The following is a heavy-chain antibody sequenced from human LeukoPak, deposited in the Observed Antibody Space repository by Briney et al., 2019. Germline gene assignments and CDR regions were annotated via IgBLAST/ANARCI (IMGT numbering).Heavy chain of an antibody. V-gene: IGHV4-4*09. CDR2: IYTSGST. J-gene: IGHJ3*02. D-gene: IGHD7-27*01. CDR1: GGSISSYY. CDR3: ASHTGPNWGAFDI. Sequence: SETLSLTCTVSGGSISSYYWSWIRQPPGKGLEWIGYIYTSGSTNYNPSLKSRVTISVDTSKNQFSLKLSSVTAADTAVYYCASHTGPNWGAFDIWGQGTMVTVSS.